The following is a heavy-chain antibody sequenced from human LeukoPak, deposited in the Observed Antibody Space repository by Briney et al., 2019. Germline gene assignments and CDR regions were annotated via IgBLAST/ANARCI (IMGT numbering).Heavy chain of an antibody. CDR1: GGSISSGGYY. CDR3: VRDRGRKYQLRYWYFDP. CDR2: IYYSGST. D-gene: IGHD2-2*01. Sequence: SETLSLTCTVSGGSISSGGYYWSWIRQHPGKGLEWIGYIYYSGSTYYNPSLKSRVTISVDTSKNQFSLKLSSVTAADMAVYYCVRDRGRKYQLRYWYFDPWGRGTLVTVSS. J-gene: IGHJ2*01. V-gene: IGHV4-31*03.